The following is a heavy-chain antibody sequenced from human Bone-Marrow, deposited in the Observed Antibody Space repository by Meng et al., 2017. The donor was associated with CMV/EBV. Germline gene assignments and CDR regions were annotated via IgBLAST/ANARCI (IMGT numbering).Heavy chain of an antibody. CDR3: ARDFDESGVEGIDAFDI. D-gene: IGHD2-8*01. CDR1: GFTFSYYY. Sequence: GGSLSLSCAASGFTFSYYYMSWIRQAPGKGLEWVSYISSSGSTIYYADSVKGRFTISRDNAKNSLYLQMNSLRAEDTAVYYCARDFDESGVEGIDAFDIWGQGTMVTVSS. CDR2: ISSSGSTI. V-gene: IGHV3-11*01. J-gene: IGHJ3*02.